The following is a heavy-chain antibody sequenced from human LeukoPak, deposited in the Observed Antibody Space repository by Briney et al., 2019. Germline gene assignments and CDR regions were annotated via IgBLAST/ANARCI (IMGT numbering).Heavy chain of an antibody. CDR1: GFTFSNYW. V-gene: IGHV3-7*01. D-gene: IGHD5-24*01. CDR2: IKQDGSEK. Sequence: PGGSLRLSCAASGFTFSNYWMSWVRQAPGKGLEWVANIKQDGSEKYYVDSVKGRFTISRDNAKNSLYLQMNSLRAEDTAVYYCARVRVGMDVWGQGTTVTVSS. J-gene: IGHJ6*02. CDR3: ARVRVGMDV.